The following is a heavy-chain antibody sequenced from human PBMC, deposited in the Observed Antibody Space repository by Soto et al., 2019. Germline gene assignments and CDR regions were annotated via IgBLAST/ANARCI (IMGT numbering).Heavy chain of an antibody. Sequence: GASVKVSCKASGGTFSSYAISWVRQAPGQVLEWMGGIIPIFGTANYAQKFQGRVTITADKSTSTAYMELSSLRSEDTAVYYCARAGRATKQLVLRLRGNAFDIWGQGTMVTVSS. J-gene: IGHJ3*02. CDR3: ARAGRATKQLVLRLRGNAFDI. CDR2: IIPIFGTA. CDR1: GGTFSSYA. D-gene: IGHD6-6*01. V-gene: IGHV1-69*06.